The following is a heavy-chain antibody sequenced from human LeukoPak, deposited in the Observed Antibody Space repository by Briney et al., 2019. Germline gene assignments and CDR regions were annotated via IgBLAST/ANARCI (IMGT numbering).Heavy chain of an antibody. Sequence: GGSLRLSCAASGFTFSSYSMNWVRQAPGKGLEWVSSISSSSSYIYYADSVKGRFTISRDNAKNSLYLQMNSLRAEDTAVYYCAKDGGYYDILTGYEGDWFDPWGQGTLVTVSS. CDR3: AKDGGYYDILTGYEGDWFDP. J-gene: IGHJ5*02. D-gene: IGHD3-9*01. CDR1: GFTFSSYS. V-gene: IGHV3-21*01. CDR2: ISSSSSYI.